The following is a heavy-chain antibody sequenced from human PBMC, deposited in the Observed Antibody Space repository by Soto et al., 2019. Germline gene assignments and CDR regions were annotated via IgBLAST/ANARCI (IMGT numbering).Heavy chain of an antibody. CDR2: TYYRSGWYN. CDR1: GGSVSSNSAA. CDR3: AGTTSHQWYYMDV. Sequence: TLSLTPAFSGGSVSSNSAAWNWIRLSPSRGLEWLARTYYRSGWYNDYAVFVRSRITVNPDTSKNQFSLQLTSVTPEDTAVYYCAGTTSHQWYYMDVWGKGTTVTVSS. J-gene: IGHJ6*03. V-gene: IGHV6-1*01. D-gene: IGHD1-7*01.